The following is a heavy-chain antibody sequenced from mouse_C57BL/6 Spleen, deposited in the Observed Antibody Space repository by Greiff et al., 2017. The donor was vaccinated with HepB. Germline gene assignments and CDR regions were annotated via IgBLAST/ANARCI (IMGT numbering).Heavy chain of an antibody. D-gene: IGHD2-4*01. Sequence: VQGVESGPELVKPGASVKISCKASGYAFSSSWMNWVKQRPGKGLEWIGRIYPGDGDTNYNGKFKGKATLTADKSSSTAYMQLSSLTSEDSAVYFCARSGRDYDYDGWYFDVWGTGTTVTVSS. CDR1: GYAFSSSW. CDR3: ARSGRDYDYDGWYFDV. CDR2: IYPGDGDT. J-gene: IGHJ1*03. V-gene: IGHV1-82*01.